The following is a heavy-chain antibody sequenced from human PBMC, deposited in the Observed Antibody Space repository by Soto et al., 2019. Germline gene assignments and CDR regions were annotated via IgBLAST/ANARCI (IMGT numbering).Heavy chain of an antibody. CDR1: GGSISNYY. J-gene: IGHJ5*02. Sequence: SETLSLTCTVSGGSISNYYWSWIRQPPGKGLEWIGFIYYSGSTNYNPSLKSRVTISVDTSKNQFSLKVSSVTAADTAVYYCARAGASYYDGNLGPCGQGTLVTVSS. V-gene: IGHV4-59*01. CDR3: ARAGASYYDGNLGP. CDR2: IYYSGST. D-gene: IGHD3-22*01.